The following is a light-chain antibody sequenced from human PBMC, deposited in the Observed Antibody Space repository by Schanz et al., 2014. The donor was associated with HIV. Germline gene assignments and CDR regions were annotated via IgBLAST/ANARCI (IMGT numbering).Light chain of an antibody. CDR2: DVS. CDR3: SSYAGSKIVI. Sequence: QSALTQPASASGSPGQSVIISCTGTSSDVGAYNYVSWYQQYPGKAPKVMIYDVSNRPSGVSNRFSGSKSGSTASLTVSGLQAEDEADYYCSSYAGSKIVIFGGGTKLTVL. V-gene: IGLV2-8*01. J-gene: IGLJ2*01. CDR1: SSDVGAYNY.